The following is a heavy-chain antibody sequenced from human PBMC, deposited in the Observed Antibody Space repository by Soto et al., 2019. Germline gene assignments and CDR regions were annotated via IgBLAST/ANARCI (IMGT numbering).Heavy chain of an antibody. Sequence: ASVKVSCKASGYTFTTYAFSWVRQAPGQGPEWMGWINTNNGNTDYAQKLQGRVTMTTDTSTSTAYMELRSLRSDDTAAYYCVTDLRVNLEYCGCDCRRKDYGMDVWGQGXTVTVYS. D-gene: IGHD2-21*02. CDR3: VTDLRVNLEYCGCDCRRKDYGMDV. V-gene: IGHV1-18*01. CDR1: GYTFTTYA. CDR2: INTNNGNT. J-gene: IGHJ6*02.